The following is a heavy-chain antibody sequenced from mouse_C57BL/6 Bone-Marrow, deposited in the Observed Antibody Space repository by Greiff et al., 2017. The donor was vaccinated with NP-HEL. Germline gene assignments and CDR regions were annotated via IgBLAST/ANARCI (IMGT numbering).Heavy chain of an antibody. CDR2: ISDGGSYT. Sequence: VQLQQSGGGLVKPGGSLKLSCAASGFTFSSYAMSWVRQTPEKRLEWVATISDGGSYTYYPDNVKGRFTISRDNAKNNLYLQMSHLKSEDTAMYYCARDDDGYAYAMDYWGQGTSVTVSS. V-gene: IGHV5-4*01. CDR3: ARDDDGYAYAMDY. CDR1: GFTFSSYA. J-gene: IGHJ4*01. D-gene: IGHD2-3*01.